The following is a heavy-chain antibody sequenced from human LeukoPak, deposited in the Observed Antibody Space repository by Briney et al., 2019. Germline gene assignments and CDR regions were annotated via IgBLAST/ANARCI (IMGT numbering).Heavy chain of an antibody. CDR1: GGSFSGYY. Sequence: SETLSLTCAVYGGSFSGYYWSWIRQPPGKGLEWIGEINHSGSTNYNPSLKSRVTTSVDTSKNQFSLKLSSVTAADTAVYYCARGCFGYSYGPYFDYWGQGTLVTVSS. V-gene: IGHV4-34*01. D-gene: IGHD5-18*01. J-gene: IGHJ4*02. CDR3: ARGCFGYSYGPYFDY. CDR2: INHSGST.